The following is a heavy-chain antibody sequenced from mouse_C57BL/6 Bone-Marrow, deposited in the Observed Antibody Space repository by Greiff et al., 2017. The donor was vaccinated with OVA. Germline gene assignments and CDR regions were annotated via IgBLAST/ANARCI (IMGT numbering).Heavy chain of an antibody. CDR1: GFTFGSYA. Sequence: EVKLMESGGGLVKPGGSLKLSCAASGFTFGSYAMSWVRQTPEKRLEWVATISDGGSYTYYPDNVKGRFTISRDNAKNNLYLQMSHLKSEDTAMYYCAKTGTFYYAMDYWGQGTSVTVSS. CDR2: ISDGGSYT. V-gene: IGHV5-4*03. CDR3: AKTGTFYYAMDY. J-gene: IGHJ4*01. D-gene: IGHD4-1*01.